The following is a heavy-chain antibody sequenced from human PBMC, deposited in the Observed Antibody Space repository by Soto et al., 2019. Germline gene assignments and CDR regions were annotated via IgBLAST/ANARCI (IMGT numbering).Heavy chain of an antibody. CDR2: INHSGST. CDR1: GDSIRSGNHY. CDR3: ARGSMYYDILTGYYRRYYYGMDV. D-gene: IGHD3-9*01. J-gene: IGHJ6*02. Sequence: SETLSLTCTVSGDSIRSGNHYWSWIRQPPGKGLEWIGEINHSGSTNYNPSPKSRVTISVDTSKNQFSLKLSSVTAADTAVYYCARGSMYYDILTGYYRRYYYGMDVWGQGTTVTVSS. V-gene: IGHV4-39*07.